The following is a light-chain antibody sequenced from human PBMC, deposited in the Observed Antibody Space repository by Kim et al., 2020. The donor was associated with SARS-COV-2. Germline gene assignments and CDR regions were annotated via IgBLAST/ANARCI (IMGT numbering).Light chain of an antibody. V-gene: IGLV6-57*01. J-gene: IGLJ3*02. CDR1: SGTIDSSY. CDR3: QSYDSNRWL. Sequence: GKTVTISCTRSSGTIDSSYVQWYQQRPGSPPTTVIYEHAQRPSGVPDRFSGSIDRSSNSASLTISGLKTEDEADYYSQSYDSNRWLFGGGTQLTVL. CDR2: EHA.